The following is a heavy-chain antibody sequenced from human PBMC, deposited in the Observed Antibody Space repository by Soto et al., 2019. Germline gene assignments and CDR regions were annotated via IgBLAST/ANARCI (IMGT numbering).Heavy chain of an antibody. CDR2: IYSGGST. CDR3: ARGPTIFGVVIRGMDV. Sequence: GGSLRLSCAASGFTVSSNYMSWVRQAPGKGLEWVSVIYSGGSTYYADSVEGRFTISRDNSKNTLYLQMNSLRAEDTAVYYCARGPTIFGVVIRGMDVWGQGTTVTVSS. V-gene: IGHV3-53*01. D-gene: IGHD3-3*01. J-gene: IGHJ6*02. CDR1: GFTVSSNY.